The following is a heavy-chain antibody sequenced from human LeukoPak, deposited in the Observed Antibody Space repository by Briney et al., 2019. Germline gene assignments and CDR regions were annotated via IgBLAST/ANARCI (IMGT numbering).Heavy chain of an antibody. J-gene: IGHJ4*02. D-gene: IGHD3-22*01. CDR2: IKSKTDGGTT. CDR1: GFTFSNAW. Sequence: PEGSLRLSCAASGFTFSNAWMSWVRQAPGKGLEWVGRIKSKTDGGTTDYAAPVKGRFTISRDDSKNTLYLQMNSLKTEDTAVYYCTTDLMLFTMIVDYWGQGTLVTVSS. CDR3: TTDLMLFTMIVDY. V-gene: IGHV3-15*01.